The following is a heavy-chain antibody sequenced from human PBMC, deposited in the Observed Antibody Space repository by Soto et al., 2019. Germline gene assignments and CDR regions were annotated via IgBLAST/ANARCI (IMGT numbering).Heavy chain of an antibody. CDR3: ARHPSDFWFDP. V-gene: IGHV4-30-2*03. J-gene: IGHJ5*02. CDR1: GGSISSRGYS. Sequence: SETLSLTCAVSGGSISSRGYSWSWIRQPPGKGLEWIGYIYHSGSTYYNPSLKSRVTVSVDTSKNQFSLKLSSVTAADTAVYYCARHPSDFWFDPWGQGTLVTVSS. CDR2: IYHSGST. D-gene: IGHD2-21*02.